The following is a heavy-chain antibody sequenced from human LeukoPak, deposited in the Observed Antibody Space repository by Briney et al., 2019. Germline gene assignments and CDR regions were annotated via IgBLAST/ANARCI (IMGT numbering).Heavy chain of an antibody. D-gene: IGHD7-27*01. V-gene: IGHV2-5*08. J-gene: IGHJ3*02. CDR1: GFSLSTSGMC. Sequence: SGPALVKPTQTLTLTCTFSGFSLSTSGMCVSWIRQPPGKALEWLALIYWDDDKRYSPSLKSRLTITKDTSKNQVVHTMTNMDPVDTATYYCAHRLTGDAFDIWGQGTMVTVSS. CDR2: IYWDDDK. CDR3: AHRLTGDAFDI.